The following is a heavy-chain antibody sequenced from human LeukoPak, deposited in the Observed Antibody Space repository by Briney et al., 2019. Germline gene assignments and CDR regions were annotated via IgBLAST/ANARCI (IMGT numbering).Heavy chain of an antibody. CDR2: IKQDGTEK. J-gene: IGHJ4*02. V-gene: IGHV3-7*01. Sequence: GGSLRLSCAASGFTFSSHWMSWVRQAPGEGLEWVANIKQDGTEKNYVDSVKGRFTISRDNAKNSLYLQMNSLRAEDTAVYYCATDRQQSRYLGLWSWGQGTLVIVSS. CDR3: ATDRQQSRYLGLWS. CDR1: GFTFSSHW. D-gene: IGHD4/OR15-4a*01.